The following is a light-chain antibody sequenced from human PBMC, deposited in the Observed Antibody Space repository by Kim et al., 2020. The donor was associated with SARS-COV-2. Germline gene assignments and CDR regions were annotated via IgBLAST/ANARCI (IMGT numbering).Light chain of an antibody. CDR3: HQALSFPYT. CDR1: QGLSNW. Sequence: DIQMTQSPSSVSAAVGDRLTITCRASQGLSNWLAWYQQKPGKAPKRLIYHVSTLESGVPSRFSGSTSGTDFTLTINSLQPEDFATYYGHQALSFPYTFGQGTKLE. J-gene: IGKJ2*01. V-gene: IGKV1D-12*01. CDR2: HVS.